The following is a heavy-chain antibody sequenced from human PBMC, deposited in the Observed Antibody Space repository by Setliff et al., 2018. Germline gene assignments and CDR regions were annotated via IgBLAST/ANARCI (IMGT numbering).Heavy chain of an antibody. CDR3: ARETVTFGGIIVRGYFDV. CDR2: IILIFGTT. Sequence: GASVKVSCKASGGTFGSYTISWVRQAPGQGLEFLGRIILIFGTTNYAQKFQDRVTIGADKSTSTAYMELSSLRSEDTAVYYGARETVTFGGIIVRGYFDVWGQGTMVTVSS. CDR1: GGTFGSYT. V-gene: IGHV1-69*08. J-gene: IGHJ3*01. D-gene: IGHD3-16*02.